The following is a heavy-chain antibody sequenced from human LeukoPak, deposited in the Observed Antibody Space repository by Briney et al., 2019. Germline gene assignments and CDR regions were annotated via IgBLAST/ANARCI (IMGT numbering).Heavy chain of an antibody. Sequence: GGSLGLSCEASGFTFNSFAMSWVRQAPGKGLEWVSAIIGSGDSTYYGDSVKGRFTISRDNSKNTLYLQMNSLRAEDTAVYYCAKARPLDSSSWSHGDYWGQGTLVTVSS. J-gene: IGHJ4*02. CDR1: GFTFNSFA. D-gene: IGHD6-13*01. CDR3: AKARPLDSSSWSHGDY. V-gene: IGHV3-23*01. CDR2: IIGSGDST.